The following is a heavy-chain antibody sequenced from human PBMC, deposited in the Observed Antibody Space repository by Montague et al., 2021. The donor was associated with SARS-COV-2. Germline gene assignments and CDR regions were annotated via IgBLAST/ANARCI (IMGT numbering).Heavy chain of an antibody. CDR3: ARHAASTIFGVVIIPTGMDV. CDR2: IYYSGST. CDR1: GGSISSYY. Sequence: SETLSLTCTVSGGSISSYYWSWIRQPPGKGLEWIGYIYYSGSTXXXPSXXXRVTISVDTSKNQFSLKLSSVTAADTAVYYCARHAASTIFGVVIIPTGMDVWGQETTVTVSS. V-gene: IGHV4-59*08. D-gene: IGHD3-3*01. J-gene: IGHJ6*02.